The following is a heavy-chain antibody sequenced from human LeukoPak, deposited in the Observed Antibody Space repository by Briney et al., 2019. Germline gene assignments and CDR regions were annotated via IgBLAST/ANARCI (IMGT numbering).Heavy chain of an antibody. CDR3: ARDLHGAVAGTSYFDY. J-gene: IGHJ4*02. V-gene: IGHV1-18*01. CDR2: ISAYNGNT. D-gene: IGHD6-19*01. CDR1: GYTFTSYG. Sequence: ASVKVSCKASGYTFTSYGISWVRQAPGQGLEWMGWISAYNGNTNYAQKLQGRVTMTTDTSTSTAYMELRSLRSDDTAVYYCARDLHGAVAGTSYFDYWGQGTLVTVPS.